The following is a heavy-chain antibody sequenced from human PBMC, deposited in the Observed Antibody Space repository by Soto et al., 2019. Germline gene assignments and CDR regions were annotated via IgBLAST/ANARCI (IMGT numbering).Heavy chain of an antibody. D-gene: IGHD6-13*01. V-gene: IGHV1-69*02. Sequence: QVQLVQSGAEVKKPGSSVKVSCKASGGTFSGHTISWVRQAPGQGLEWMGRIIPTLGIENYAQRLQGRVTMTAAKSTSTAYMELRRLRSEDTAVYYCATVSGYSSSWSLEGMEVWGQGTTVTVSS. J-gene: IGHJ6*02. CDR1: GGTFSGHT. CDR3: ATVSGYSSSWSLEGMEV. CDR2: IIPTLGIE.